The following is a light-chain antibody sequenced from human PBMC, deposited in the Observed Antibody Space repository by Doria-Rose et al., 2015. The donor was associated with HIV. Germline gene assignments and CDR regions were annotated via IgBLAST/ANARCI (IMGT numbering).Light chain of an antibody. V-gene: IGKV3-11*01. Sequence: TLSCRASQSVSSNLAWYQQKPGQAPRLLIYDASNRATGIPARFSGSGSGTDFSLTISSLEPEDFAVYFCQQRSNWPPIFTFGPGTKVDI. CDR2: DAS. J-gene: IGKJ3*01. CDR3: QQRSNWPPIFT. CDR1: QSVSSN.